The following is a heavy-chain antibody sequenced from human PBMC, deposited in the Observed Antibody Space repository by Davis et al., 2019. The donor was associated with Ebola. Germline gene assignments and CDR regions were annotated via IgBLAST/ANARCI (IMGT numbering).Heavy chain of an antibody. CDR2: LDSGATT. CDR3: ARVRAPYYFDY. Sequence: GESLKISCAASGFRLSTYWMHWVRQAPGEGLEWVSVLDSGATTNYADSVKGRFTISRDNSRNTVYLQMNSLRAEDTAVYYCARVRAPYYFDYWGQGTLVTVSS. V-gene: IGHV3-53*01. J-gene: IGHJ4*02. CDR1: GFRLSTYW.